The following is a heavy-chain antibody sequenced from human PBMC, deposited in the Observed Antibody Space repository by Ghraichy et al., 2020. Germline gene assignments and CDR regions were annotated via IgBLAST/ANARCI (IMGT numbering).Heavy chain of an antibody. J-gene: IGHJ4*02. CDR1: GGSFSGYY. D-gene: IGHD3-10*01. Sequence: SETLSLTCAVYGGSFSGYYWSWIRQPPGKGLEWIGEINHSGSTNYNPSLKSRVTISVDTSKNQFSLKLSSVTAADTAVYYCAREAGYYGSGSYYPFDYWGQGTLVTVSS. CDR2: INHSGST. V-gene: IGHV4-34*01. CDR3: AREAGYYGSGSYYPFDY.